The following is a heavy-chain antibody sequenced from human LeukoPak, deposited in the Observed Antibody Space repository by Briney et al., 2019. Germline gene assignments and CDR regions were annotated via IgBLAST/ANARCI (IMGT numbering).Heavy chain of an antibody. CDR2: ISNSGDNI. D-gene: IGHD3-3*01. CDR1: GFTFSDYY. Sequence: GGSLRLSCAASGFTFSDYYMSWIRQAPGKGLEWVSYISNSGDNIHYADSVKGRFTISRNNAKNSLYLQMNSLRAEDTAVYYCARERRFLEWLPFDYWGQGTLVTVSS. CDR3: ARERRFLEWLPFDY. V-gene: IGHV3-11*04. J-gene: IGHJ4*02.